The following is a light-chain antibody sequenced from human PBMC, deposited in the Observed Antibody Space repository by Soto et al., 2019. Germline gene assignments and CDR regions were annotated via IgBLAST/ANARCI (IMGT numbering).Light chain of an antibody. Sequence: EIVMTQSPVTLSVSPVERATLSCRASQSVTNSYLAWYQQKPGQAPRLLIFGASTRAAGIPARFSGSGSGTEFTLTISSLQSEDFAVYYCQQYNNWPLFGGGTKVDIK. V-gene: IGKV3-15*01. CDR2: GAS. CDR1: QSVTNSY. J-gene: IGKJ4*01. CDR3: QQYNNWPL.